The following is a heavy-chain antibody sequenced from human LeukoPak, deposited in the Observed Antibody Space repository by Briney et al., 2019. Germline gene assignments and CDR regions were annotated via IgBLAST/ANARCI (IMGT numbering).Heavy chain of an antibody. CDR2: ISRTSSDI. V-gene: IGHV3-48*02. Sequence: GGSLTLSCAASGFTFSNYGMNWVRQAPGKGLEWVAYISRTSSDIYYADSVVGRFTISRDSDTNSLHLQLHSLRDEDTAVYYCARNPDRAYFDYRGQGTLVTVSS. D-gene: IGHD1-14*01. J-gene: IGHJ4*02. CDR1: GFTFSNYG. CDR3: ARNPDRAYFDY.